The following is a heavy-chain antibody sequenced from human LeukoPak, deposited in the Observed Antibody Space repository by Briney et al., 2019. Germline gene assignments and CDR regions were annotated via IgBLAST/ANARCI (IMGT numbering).Heavy chain of an antibody. V-gene: IGHV3-53*01. CDR1: GFTVSSNY. Sequence: GGSLRLSCAASGFTVSSNYMSWVRQAPGKGLEWVSVIYSGGSTYYADSVKGRFTISRDNSKNTLYLQMNSLRAEDTAVYYCARDTADIVVVPAATPPYYYYYMDVWGKGTTVTVSS. CDR2: IYSGGST. J-gene: IGHJ6*03. CDR3: ARDTADIVVVPAATPPYYYYYMDV. D-gene: IGHD2-2*01.